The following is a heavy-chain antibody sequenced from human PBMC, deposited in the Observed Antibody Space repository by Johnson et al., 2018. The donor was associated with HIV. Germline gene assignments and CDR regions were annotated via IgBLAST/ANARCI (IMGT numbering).Heavy chain of an antibody. CDR3: ARDHGWAFGPDAFDI. CDR2: ISYDGSNQ. V-gene: IGHV3-30*04. J-gene: IGHJ3*02. D-gene: IGHD6-19*01. CDR1: GFTFSSYA. Sequence: VQLVESGGGLVQPGRSLRLSCAASGFTFSSYAMHWVRQAPGKGLEWVAVISYDGSNQYYADSVKGRFTISRDNSKNTLYLQMNSLRAEDTAVYYCARDHGWAFGPDAFDIWGQGTMVTVSS.